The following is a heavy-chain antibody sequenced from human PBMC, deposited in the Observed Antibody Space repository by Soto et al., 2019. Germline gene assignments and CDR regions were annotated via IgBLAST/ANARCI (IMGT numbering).Heavy chain of an antibody. CDR1: GFTFSSYS. J-gene: IGHJ6*02. CDR2: ISYDGTNK. D-gene: IGHD3-10*01. CDR3: AKGEYYYGSGIPYYGMDV. Sequence: GGSLRLSCAASGFTFSSYSMNWVRQAPGKGLEWVAVISYDGTNKYYADSVKGRFTISRDSSKNTLYLEMNSLRAEDMAIYYCAKGEYYYGSGIPYYGMDVWGQGTTVTVSS. V-gene: IGHV3-30*18.